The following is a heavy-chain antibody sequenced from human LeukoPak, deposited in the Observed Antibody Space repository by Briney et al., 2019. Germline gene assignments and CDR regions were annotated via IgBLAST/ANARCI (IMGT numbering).Heavy chain of an antibody. J-gene: IGHJ4*02. CDR3: ARDPLGRYYFDY. V-gene: IGHV3-30*03. Sequence: GGSLRLSCAASGFTVSSNYMSWVRQAPGKGLEWVAVISYDGSNKYYVDSVQGRFTISRDNSKNTLYLEMNSLRTEDTALYYCARDPLGRYYFDYWGQGTLVTVSS. CDR2: ISYDGSNK. D-gene: IGHD2-15*01. CDR1: GFTVSSNY.